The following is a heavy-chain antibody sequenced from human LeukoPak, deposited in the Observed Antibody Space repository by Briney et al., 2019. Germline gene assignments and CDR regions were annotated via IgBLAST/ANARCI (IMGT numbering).Heavy chain of an antibody. J-gene: IGHJ6*03. CDR3: ARDVLEGYYSYYFMDV. D-gene: IGHD1-1*01. V-gene: IGHV4-39*07. CDR1: GGSISSSSYY. CDR2: IYYSGST. Sequence: PSETLSLTCTVSGGSISSSSYYWGWIRQPPGKGLEWIGSIYYSGSTYYNPSLKSRVTISLNTSRTKFSLKLSSVTAADTAVYYCARDVLEGYYSYYFMDVWGKGTTVTVSS.